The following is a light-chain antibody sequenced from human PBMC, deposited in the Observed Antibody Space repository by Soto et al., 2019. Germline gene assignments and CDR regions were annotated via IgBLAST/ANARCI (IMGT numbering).Light chain of an antibody. V-gene: IGLV2-14*01. Sequence: QSALTQPASVSGSPGQSITISCTGTSSDVGGYNYVSWYQQHPGKAPKLMIYDVSNRPSGVSNRFSGSKSGNTASLTISGLQAEDEADYYCSSYTNSSTRYVFGTGTKDTDL. CDR2: DVS. CDR3: SSYTNSSTRYV. J-gene: IGLJ1*01. CDR1: SSDVGGYNY.